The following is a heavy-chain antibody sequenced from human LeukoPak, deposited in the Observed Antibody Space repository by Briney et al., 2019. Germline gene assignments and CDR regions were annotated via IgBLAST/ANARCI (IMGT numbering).Heavy chain of an antibody. V-gene: IGHV3-66*01. CDR1: GFTVSSNY. CDR3: ARDRYDFWSGTLDY. Sequence: GGSLRLSGAASGFTVSSNYMSWVRQAPGKGLEWVSVIYSGGSTYYADSVKGRFTISRDNSKNTLYLQMNSLRAEDTAVYYCARDRYDFWSGTLDYWGQGTLVTVSS. J-gene: IGHJ4*02. CDR2: IYSGGST. D-gene: IGHD3-3*01.